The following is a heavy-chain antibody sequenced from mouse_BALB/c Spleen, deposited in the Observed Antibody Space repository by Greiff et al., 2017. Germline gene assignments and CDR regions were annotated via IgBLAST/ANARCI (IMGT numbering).Heavy chain of an antibody. D-gene: IGHD2-14*01. Sequence: VKLMESGAELARPGASVKLSCKASGYTFTDYYINWVKQRTGQGLEWIGEIYPGSGNTYYNEKFKGKATLTADKSSSTAYMQLSSLTSEDSAVYFCARMEGNSAMDYWGQGTSVTVSS. CDR3: ARMEGNSAMDY. CDR2: IYPGSGNT. V-gene: IGHV1-77*01. J-gene: IGHJ4*01. CDR1: GYTFTDYY.